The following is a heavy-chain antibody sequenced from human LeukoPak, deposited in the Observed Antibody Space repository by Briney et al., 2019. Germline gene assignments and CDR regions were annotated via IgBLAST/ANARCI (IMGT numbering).Heavy chain of an antibody. CDR3: ARVFSYGYLN. Sequence: GRSLRLSCGASGFTFNRSTMNWVRQAPGKELEWVASISSSSSSIYYAASVKVRCTISRDSAKNSLYLQMNSLRGVVTCVYYCARVFSYGYLNWGQGTLVTVSS. D-gene: IGHD5-18*01. CDR2: ISSSSSSI. V-gene: IGHV3-21*01. J-gene: IGHJ4*02. CDR1: GFTFNRST.